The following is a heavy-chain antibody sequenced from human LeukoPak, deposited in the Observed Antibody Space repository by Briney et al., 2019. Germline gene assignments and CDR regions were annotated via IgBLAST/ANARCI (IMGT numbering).Heavy chain of an antibody. CDR3: ARGYCSGGSCSTFDY. D-gene: IGHD2-15*01. J-gene: IGHJ4*02. CDR1: GGSISSYF. CDR2: IYATGST. Sequence: SETLSLTCTVSGGSISSYFWSWIRQPAGKGLEWIGRIYATGSTNYNPSLKSRVTISVDTSKNQFSLKLSSVTAADTAVYYCARGYCSGGSCSTFDYWGQGTLVTVSS. V-gene: IGHV4-4*07.